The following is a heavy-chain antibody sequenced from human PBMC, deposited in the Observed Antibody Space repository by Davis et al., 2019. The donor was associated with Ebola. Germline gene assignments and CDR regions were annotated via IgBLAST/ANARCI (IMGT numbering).Heavy chain of an antibody. Sequence: MPSETLSLTCTVSGGSISNSNKYWGWIRQPPGKGLEWVGSVYYSGTTYYNPSLKSRVTISVDTSKNQFSLNLSSVTAADTAVYYCARHSGISDDWGQGTLVTVSS. J-gene: IGHJ4*02. D-gene: IGHD3-10*01. CDR1: GGSISNSNKY. V-gene: IGHV4-39*01. CDR2: VYYSGTT. CDR3: ARHSGISDD.